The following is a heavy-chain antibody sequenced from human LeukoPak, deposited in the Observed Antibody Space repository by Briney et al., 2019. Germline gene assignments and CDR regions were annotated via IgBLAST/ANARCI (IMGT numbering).Heavy chain of an antibody. CDR2: ISAYNGNT. V-gene: IGHV1-18*01. Sequence: ASVKVSCKASGYTFTSYGISWVRQAPGQGLEWMGWISAYNGNTNYAQKLQGRVTMTTDTSTSTAYMELRSLRSEDTAVYYCATAAWYYYDSSGHRYYFDYWGQGTLVTVSS. D-gene: IGHD3-22*01. J-gene: IGHJ4*02. CDR3: ATAAWYYYDSSGHRYYFDY. CDR1: GYTFTSYG.